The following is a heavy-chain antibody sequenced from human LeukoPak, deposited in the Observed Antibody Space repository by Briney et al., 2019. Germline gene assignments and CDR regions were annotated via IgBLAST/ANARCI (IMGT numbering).Heavy chain of an antibody. D-gene: IGHD6-19*01. Sequence: PSETLSLTCAVSGGSISSSNWWSWVRQPPGEGLEWIGEIYHSGSTNYNPSLKSRVTISVDKSKNQFPLKLSSVTAADTAVYYCARGDSSGWQPPYYFDYWGQGTLVTVSS. V-gene: IGHV4-4*02. CDR2: IYHSGST. CDR3: ARGDSSGWQPPYYFDY. CDR1: GGSISSSNW. J-gene: IGHJ4*02.